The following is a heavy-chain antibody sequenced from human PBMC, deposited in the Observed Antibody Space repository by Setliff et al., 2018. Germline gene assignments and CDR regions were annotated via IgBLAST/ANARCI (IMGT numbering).Heavy chain of an antibody. D-gene: IGHD2-15*01. CDR3: ATLGTVVVDAFDF. V-gene: IGHV1-69*05. Sequence: SVKVSCKASGGAFSNYGITWVRQAPGQGLEWMGGIMPIFGTTNYAQKFQGRVTIITDESTSTAYLQWSSLKASDTAMYYCATLGTVVVDAFDFWGQGTRVTVSS. CDR1: GGAFSNYG. CDR2: IMPIFGTT. J-gene: IGHJ3*01.